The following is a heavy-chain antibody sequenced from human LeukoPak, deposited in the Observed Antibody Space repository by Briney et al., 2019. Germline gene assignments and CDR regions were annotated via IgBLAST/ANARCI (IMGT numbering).Heavy chain of an antibody. V-gene: IGHV4-59*01. Sequence: SETLSLTCTVSGDSISSYYWSWLRQPPGKGLEWMGYINYSGNTNYNPSLKSRVTISVDTSKNQFSLRLTSVTAADTAVYYCAREGRQDYVYFDCWGQGTLVTVSS. CDR2: INYSGNT. CDR1: GDSISSYY. J-gene: IGHJ4*02. CDR3: AREGRQDYVYFDC. D-gene: IGHD4-17*01.